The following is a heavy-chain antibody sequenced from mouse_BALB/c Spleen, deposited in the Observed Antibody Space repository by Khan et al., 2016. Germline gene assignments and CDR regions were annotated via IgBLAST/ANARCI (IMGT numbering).Heavy chain of an antibody. CDR3: ARSHYPYAMDY. CDR2: ISYSGST. D-gene: IGHD1-1*01. J-gene: IGHJ4*01. V-gene: IGHV3-2*02. CDR1: GYSITSDYA. Sequence: EVQLQESGPGLVKPSQSLSLTCTVTGYSITSDYAWNWIRQFPGNKLEWMGYISYSGSTSYNPSLKSRISITRDTSKNQFFLQLNSVTTEDTATXYCARSHYPYAMDYWGQGTSVTVSS.